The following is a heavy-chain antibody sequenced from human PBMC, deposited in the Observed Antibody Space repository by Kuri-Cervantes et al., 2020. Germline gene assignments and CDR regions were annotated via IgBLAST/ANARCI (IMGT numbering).Heavy chain of an antibody. CDR1: GFTFSRYS. D-gene: IGHD3-10*01. V-gene: IGHV3-48*01. Sequence: GESLKISCAASGFTFSRYSMNWVRQAPGKGLEWVSYISSSSSTIYYADSVKGRFTISRDNAKNSLYLQMNSLRAEDTAVYYCARDYPMVRGVIIAFGSWGQGTVVTVSS. J-gene: IGHJ3*02. CDR2: ISSSSSTI. CDR3: ARDYPMVRGVIIAFGS.